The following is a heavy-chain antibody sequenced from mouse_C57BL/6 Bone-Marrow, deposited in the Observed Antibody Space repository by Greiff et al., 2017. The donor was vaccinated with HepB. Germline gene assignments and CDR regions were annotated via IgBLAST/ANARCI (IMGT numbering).Heavy chain of an antibody. D-gene: IGHD1-1*01. CDR1: GFTFSDYY. CDR3: ASGFYYGSSSH. J-gene: IGHJ4*01. V-gene: IGHV5-12*01. CDR2: ISNGGGST. Sequence: EVHLVESGGGLVQPGGSLKLSCAASGFTFSDYYMYWVRQTPEKRLEWVAYISNGGGSTYYPDTVKGRVTISRDNAKNTLYLQMSRLKSEDTAMYYCASGFYYGSSSHWGQGTSVTVSS.